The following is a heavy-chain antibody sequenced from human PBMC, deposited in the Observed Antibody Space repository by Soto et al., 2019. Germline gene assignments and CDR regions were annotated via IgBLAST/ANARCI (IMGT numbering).Heavy chain of an antibody. Sequence: SVKVSCKASGGTFSSYAISWVRQAPGQGLEWMGGIIPIFGTANYAQKFQGRVTIAADRSTSTAYMELSSLRSEDTAVYYCARGTALKDGYILPWFDPWGQGTLVTVSS. J-gene: IGHJ5*02. CDR1: GGTFSSYA. V-gene: IGHV1-69*06. CDR3: ARGTALKDGYILPWFDP. D-gene: IGHD5-12*01. CDR2: IIPIFGTA.